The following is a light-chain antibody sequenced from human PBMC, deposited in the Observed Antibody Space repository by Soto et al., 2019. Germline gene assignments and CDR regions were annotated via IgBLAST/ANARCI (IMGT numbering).Light chain of an antibody. Sequence: DSQITQSPSSLSASVGDRVTITCRASQSISSYLNWYQQKPGKAPELLIYAASSLQSAVPSRFSGSGSGADFALTISSLQPEDFATYYCQQSYSTPYTFGQGTKVDIK. CDR3: QQSYSTPYT. CDR2: AAS. J-gene: IGKJ2*01. CDR1: QSISSY. V-gene: IGKV1-39*01.